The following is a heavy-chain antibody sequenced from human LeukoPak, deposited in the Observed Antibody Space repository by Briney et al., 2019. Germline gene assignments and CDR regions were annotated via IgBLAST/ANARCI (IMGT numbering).Heavy chain of an antibody. CDR1: GGSFSGYY. CDR3: ARAEYQLLLGYYYYGMDV. J-gene: IGHJ6*02. CDR2: IYYSGST. V-gene: IGHV4-31*11. Sequence: PSETLSLTCAVYGGSFSGYYWSWIRQHPGKGLEWIGYIYYSGSTYYNPSLKSRVTISVDTSKNQFSLKLSSVTAADTAVYYCARAEYQLLLGYYYYGMDVWGQGTTVTVSS. D-gene: IGHD2-2*01.